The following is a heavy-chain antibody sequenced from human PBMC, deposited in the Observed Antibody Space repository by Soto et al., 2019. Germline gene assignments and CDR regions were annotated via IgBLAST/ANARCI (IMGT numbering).Heavy chain of an antibody. CDR2: ISAYNGNT. J-gene: IGHJ3*02. CDR1: GYTFTSYG. V-gene: IGHV1-18*01. Sequence: ASVKVSCKASGYTFTSYGISWVRQAPGQGHEWMGWISAYNGNTNYAQKLQGRVTMTTDTSTSTAYMELRSLRSDDTAVYYCAIDHYYGSGSYYNVGAFDIWGQGTMVTVSS. D-gene: IGHD3-10*01. CDR3: AIDHYYGSGSYYNVGAFDI.